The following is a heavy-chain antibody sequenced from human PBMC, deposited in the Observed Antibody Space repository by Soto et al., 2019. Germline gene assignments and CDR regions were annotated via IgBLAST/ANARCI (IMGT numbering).Heavy chain of an antibody. CDR2: IYSPGST. Sequence: GGSLRLSCAASGFTVSSSYMSWVRQAPGKGLEWVSTIYSPGSTYYADSVKGRFTISRDNSKNTLYLQMNSLRAEDTAVYYCARGLVGATTAFDCWGQGTLVTVSS. J-gene: IGHJ4*02. CDR1: GFTVSSSY. V-gene: IGHV3-53*01. D-gene: IGHD1-26*01. CDR3: ARGLVGATTAFDC.